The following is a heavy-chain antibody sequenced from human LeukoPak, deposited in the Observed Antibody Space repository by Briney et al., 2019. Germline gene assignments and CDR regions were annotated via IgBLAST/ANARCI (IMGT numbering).Heavy chain of an antibody. CDR1: GFTFSSTA. D-gene: IGHD1-7*01. V-gene: IGHV1-58*02. CDR2: IGVGSGYT. CDR3: PTNLTGNYHSGLGS. Sequence: ASVKVTCKSSGFTFSSTAMQWVRQARGQRLESIGSIGVGSGYTKYAHKLLERVTINRDRATGTAYMALSSLRSDDTAVNYCPTNLTGNYHSGLGSRGQGTLVTVSS. J-gene: IGHJ4*02.